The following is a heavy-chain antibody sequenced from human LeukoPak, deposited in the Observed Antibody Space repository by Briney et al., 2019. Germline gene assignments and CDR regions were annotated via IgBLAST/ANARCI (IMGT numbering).Heavy chain of an antibody. CDR3: ARASGSHYVVFFFDY. CDR1: GGSISTYY. CDR2: VYYSGST. Sequence: SETLSLTCSVSGGSISTYYWSWLRQPPGKGLEWIGYVYYSGSTTYNPSLKSRVTISVDTSKNQFSLKLTSVTAADTAVYYCARASGSHYVVFFFDYWGQGTQVTVSS. D-gene: IGHD1-26*01. J-gene: IGHJ4*02. V-gene: IGHV4-59*01.